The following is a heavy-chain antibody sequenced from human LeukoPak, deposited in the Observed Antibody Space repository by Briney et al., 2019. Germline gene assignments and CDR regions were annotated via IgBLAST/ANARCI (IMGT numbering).Heavy chain of an antibody. D-gene: IGHD2/OR15-2a*01. Sequence: GRSLRLSCAASGFTFSSYAMHWVRQAPGKGLEWVAVISYDGSNKYYADSVKGRFTISRDNSKNTLYLQMNSLRAEDTAVYYCAKLLLRAFDIWGQGTMVTVSS. V-gene: IGHV3-30*04. CDR2: ISYDGSNK. CDR3: AKLLLRAFDI. CDR1: GFTFSSYA. J-gene: IGHJ3*02.